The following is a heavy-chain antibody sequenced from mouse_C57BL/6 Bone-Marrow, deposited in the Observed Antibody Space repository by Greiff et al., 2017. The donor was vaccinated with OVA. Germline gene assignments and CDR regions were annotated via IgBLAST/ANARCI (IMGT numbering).Heavy chain of an antibody. CDR1: GYTFTSYW. CDR3: ARSEFAY. V-gene: IGHV1-50*01. CDR2: IDPSDSYT. Sequence: QVQLQQSGAELVKPGASVKLSCKASGYTFTSYWMQWVKQRPGQGLAWIGEIDPSDSYTNYNQKFKGKATLTVDTSSSTAYMQLSSLTSEDSAVYYCARSEFAYWGQGTLVTVSA. J-gene: IGHJ3*01.